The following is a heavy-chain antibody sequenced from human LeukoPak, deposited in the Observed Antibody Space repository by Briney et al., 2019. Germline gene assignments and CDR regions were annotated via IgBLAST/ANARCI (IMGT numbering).Heavy chain of an antibody. V-gene: IGHV1-46*01. CDR2: INPSGGST. CDR1: GYTFTSYY. Sequence: ASVKVSCKASGYTFTSYYMHWVRQAPGQGLEWMGLINPSGGSTSYAQKFQGRVTMTRDTSTSTVYMELSSLRSEDTAVYYCARAGVITMVRGVIINDAFDIWGQGTMVTVSS. J-gene: IGHJ3*02. D-gene: IGHD3-10*01. CDR3: ARAGVITMVRGVIINDAFDI.